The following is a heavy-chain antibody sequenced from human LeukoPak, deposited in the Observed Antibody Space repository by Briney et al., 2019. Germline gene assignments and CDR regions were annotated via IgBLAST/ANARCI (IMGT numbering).Heavy chain of an antibody. Sequence: GGSLRLSCAASGFTFSSYAMSWVRQAPGKGLEWVSAISGSGGSTYYADSVKGRFTISRDNSKNTLYLQMNSLRAEDTAVYYCYCSGGSCYSINWFDPWGQGTLVTVSS. CDR2: ISGSGGST. J-gene: IGHJ5*02. CDR3: YCSGGSCYSINWFDP. CDR1: GFTFSSYA. D-gene: IGHD2-15*01. V-gene: IGHV3-23*01.